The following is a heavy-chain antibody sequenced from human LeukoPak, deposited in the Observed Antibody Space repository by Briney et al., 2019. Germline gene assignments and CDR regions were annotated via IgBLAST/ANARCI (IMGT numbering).Heavy chain of an antibody. CDR3: AKQRIPASMLVDY. V-gene: IGHV3-23*01. CDR1: GFTFSSFG. Sequence: GGSLRLSCAASGFTFSSFGMTWVRQAPGKGLEWVSALSGSGANTYYTDSVKGRFTISRDNSKNTLYLHMKSLRAEETAVYYCAKQRIPASMLVDYWGQGTLVTVSS. CDR2: LSGSGANT. D-gene: IGHD2-2*01. J-gene: IGHJ4*02.